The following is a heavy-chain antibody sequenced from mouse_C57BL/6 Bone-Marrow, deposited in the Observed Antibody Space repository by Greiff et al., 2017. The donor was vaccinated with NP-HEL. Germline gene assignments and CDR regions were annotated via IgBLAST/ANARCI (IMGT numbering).Heavy chain of an antibody. Sequence: QVQLQQPGAELVRPGSSVKLSCKASGYTFTSYWMHWVKQRPGQGLEWIGDIYPGSGSTNYNEKFKSKATLTVDTSSSTAYMQLSSLTSEDSAVYYCARWELRSNYWGQGTTLTVSS. J-gene: IGHJ2*01. CDR2: IYPGSGST. CDR1: GYTFTSYW. V-gene: IGHV1-55*01. CDR3: ARWELRSNY. D-gene: IGHD1-1*01.